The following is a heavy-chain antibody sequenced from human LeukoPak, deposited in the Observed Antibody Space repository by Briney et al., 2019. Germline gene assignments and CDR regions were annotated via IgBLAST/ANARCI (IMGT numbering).Heavy chain of an antibody. CDR1: GFTFSSYG. Sequence: PGRSLRLSCAASGFTFSSYGMHWVRQAPGKGLERVAVIWYDGSNKYYADSVKGRFTISRDNSKNTLYLQMNSLRAEDTAVYYCARDPAYDFGDQVLDYWGQGTLVTVSS. CDR2: IWYDGSNK. J-gene: IGHJ4*02. V-gene: IGHV3-33*01. CDR3: ARDPAYDFGDQVLDY. D-gene: IGHD3-3*01.